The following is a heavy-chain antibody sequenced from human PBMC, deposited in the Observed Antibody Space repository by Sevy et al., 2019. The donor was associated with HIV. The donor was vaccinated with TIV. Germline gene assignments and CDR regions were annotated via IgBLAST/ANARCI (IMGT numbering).Heavy chain of an antibody. J-gene: IGHJ4*02. CDR3: ARAPGAVIAAGPYDLDY. CDR2: ISYDGSNK. D-gene: IGHD6-13*01. CDR1: GFTFSSHA. V-gene: IGHV3-30*04. Sequence: GGSLRLSCAASGFTFSSHAMHWVRQAPGKGLEWMTIISYDGSNKNHADSVKDRFTIVRDNSKNTLYLQMNSLRPEDTAVYYRARAPGAVIAAGPYDLDYWGQGTLVTVSS.